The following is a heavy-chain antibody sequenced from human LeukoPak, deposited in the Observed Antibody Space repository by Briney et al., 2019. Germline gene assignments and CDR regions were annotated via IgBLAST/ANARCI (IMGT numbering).Heavy chain of an antibody. V-gene: IGHV3-7*01. CDR2: IKQDGSEK. CDR3: ARVGSGWYKKDAFDI. J-gene: IGHJ3*02. Sequence: TGGSLRLSCAASGFTFSSYWMSWVRQAPGKGLEWVANIKQDGSEKYYVDSVKGRFTISRDNAKNSLYLQMNSLRAEDTAVYYCARVGSGWYKKDAFDIWGQGTMVTVSS. D-gene: IGHD6-19*01. CDR1: GFTFSSYW.